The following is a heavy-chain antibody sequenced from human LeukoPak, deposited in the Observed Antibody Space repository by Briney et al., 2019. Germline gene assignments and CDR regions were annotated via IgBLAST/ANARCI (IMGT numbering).Heavy chain of an antibody. D-gene: IGHD3-10*01. CDR3: ARVSLGGAFDI. V-gene: IGHV4-59*01. CDR2: IYYSGST. J-gene: IGHJ3*02. Sequence: SETLSLTCTVSGGSISSYYWSWIRQPPGKGLEWIGYIYYSGSTNYNPSLKSRVTISVDTSKNQFSLKLSSVTAADTAVYYCARVSLGGAFDIWGQGTTVTVSS. CDR1: GGSISSYY.